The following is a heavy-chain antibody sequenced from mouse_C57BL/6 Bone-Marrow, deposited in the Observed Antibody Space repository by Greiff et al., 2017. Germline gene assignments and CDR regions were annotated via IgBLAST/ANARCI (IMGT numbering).Heavy chain of an antibody. CDR1: GSTFTDYY. Sequence: VQLQQSGAELVRPGASVKLSCKASGSTFTDYYINWVKQRPGQGLEWIARIYPGSGNTYYNEQFKGKATLTADKSSSTAYMQLSSLTSEDSAVYFCARWYYECYWYFDVWGTGTTVTVSA. J-gene: IGHJ1*03. CDR3: ARWYYECYWYFDV. D-gene: IGHD2-4*01. CDR2: IYPGSGNT. V-gene: IGHV1-76*01.